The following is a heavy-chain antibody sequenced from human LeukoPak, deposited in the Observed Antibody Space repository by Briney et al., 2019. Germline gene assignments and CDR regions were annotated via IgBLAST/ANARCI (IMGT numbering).Heavy chain of an antibody. CDR2: IIPIFGTA. J-gene: IGHJ4*02. CDR1: GGTFSSYA. D-gene: IGHD3-22*01. V-gene: IGHV1-69*13. CDR3: ARDTHYYDSSGYYYHLRY. Sequence: ASVKVSCKASGGTFSSYAISWVRQAPGQGLEWMGGIIPIFGTANYAQKFQGRVTITADESTSTAYMELSSLRSEDTAVYYCARDTHYYDSSGYYYHLRYWGQGTLVTVSS.